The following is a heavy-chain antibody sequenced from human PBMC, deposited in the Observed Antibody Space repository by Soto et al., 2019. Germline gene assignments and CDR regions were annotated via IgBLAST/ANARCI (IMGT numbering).Heavy chain of an antibody. CDR1: GFTFSTYA. D-gene: IGHD2-8*02. CDR2: ISGTSGTT. J-gene: IGHJ4*02. CDR3: AKKPTGSQDY. Sequence: GSLRLSCAASGFTFSTYAMSWVRQAPGKGLEWVSVISGTSGTTHYADSVKGRLTISRDNSKNTLYLQMNSLRVEDTALYFCAKKPTGSQDYWGQGTPVTVSS. V-gene: IGHV3-23*01.